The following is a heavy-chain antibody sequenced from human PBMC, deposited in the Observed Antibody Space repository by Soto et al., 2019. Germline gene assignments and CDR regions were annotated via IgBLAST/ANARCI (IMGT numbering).Heavy chain of an antibody. CDR2: ISYDGSDK. J-gene: IGHJ4*02. CDR3: AKSPNFYCSSYHCYKYYFDY. D-gene: IGHD2-2*01. V-gene: IGHV3-30*18. Sequence: GGSLRLSCAASGFTFNTFGMHWVRQAPGKGLEWVAVISYDGSDKYYSDSVRGRFTISRDNSMNTLYLQMNSLRTEDTAVYYCAKSPNFYCSSYHCYKYYFDYWGQGTLVTVSS. CDR1: GFTFNTFG.